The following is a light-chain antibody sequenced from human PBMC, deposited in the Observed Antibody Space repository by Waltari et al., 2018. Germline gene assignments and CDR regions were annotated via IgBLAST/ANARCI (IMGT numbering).Light chain of an antibody. CDR3: CSYAGSNTFVV. CDR1: SRDGGSYNL. J-gene: IGLJ3*02. Sequence: QSALTQPASVSGSPGQSITISCTGTSRDGGSYNLVSWYQQHPGKAPKLMIYEGNKRPSGVSNRFSGSKSGNTASLTISGLQGEDEADYHCCSYAGSNTFVVFGGGTKLTVL. V-gene: IGLV2-23*03. CDR2: EGN.